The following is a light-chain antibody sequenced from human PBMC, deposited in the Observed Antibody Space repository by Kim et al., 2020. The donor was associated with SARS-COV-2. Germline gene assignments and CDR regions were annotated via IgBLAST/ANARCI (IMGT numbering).Light chain of an antibody. V-gene: IGKV1-27*01. CDR1: QDIAHS. J-gene: IGKJ1*01. CDR3: QKYNSAPWT. Sequence: DIQMTQSPSSLSASVGDRVTITCRASQDIAHSLAWYQQKPGKVPQVLIYAASTLQSGVPSRFSGSGSGTEFTLTIGSLQTEDVATYYCQKYNSAPWTFGPGTKLEI. CDR2: AAS.